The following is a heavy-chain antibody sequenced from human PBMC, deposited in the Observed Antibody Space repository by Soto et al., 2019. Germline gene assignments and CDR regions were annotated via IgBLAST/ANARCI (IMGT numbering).Heavy chain of an antibody. D-gene: IGHD2-15*01. J-gene: IGHJ4*02. CDR3: GRGGGAGIVVVGSFDY. Sequence: QVQLVQSGAEVKKPGSSVKVSCKASGGTFSSYAISWVRQAPGQGLEWMGGIIPIFGTANYAQKFQGRVTITADEPTSTAYMELSSLRSEDTAVYYCGRGGGAGIVVVGSFDYWGQGTLVTVSS. CDR2: IIPIFGTA. V-gene: IGHV1-69*01. CDR1: GGTFSSYA.